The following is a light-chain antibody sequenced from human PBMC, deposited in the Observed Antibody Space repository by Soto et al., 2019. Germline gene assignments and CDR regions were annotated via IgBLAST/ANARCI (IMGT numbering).Light chain of an antibody. V-gene: IGLV1-40*01. CDR3: QSYDSSLSGHVV. J-gene: IGLJ2*01. CDR2: GNS. CDR1: SSNIGAGYD. Sequence: SVLTQPPSVSGAPGQRVTISCNGSSSNIGAGYDVHWYQQIPGTAPKLLIYGNSNRPSGVPDRFSGSKSGTSASLAITGLQAEDEADYYCQSYDSSLSGHVVFGGGPKLTVL.